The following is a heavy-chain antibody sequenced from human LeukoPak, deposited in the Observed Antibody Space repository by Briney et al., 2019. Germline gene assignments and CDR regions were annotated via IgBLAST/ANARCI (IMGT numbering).Heavy chain of an antibody. D-gene: IGHD6-19*01. V-gene: IGHV4-4*07. CDR3: ARVEGAGWGCLDY. CDR2: INNSGTT. Sequence: SETLSLTCTVSGGSISSHYWSWIWQPAGKGPEWIGRINNSGTTIYNPSLTGRATMSVDTTKNQISLKLNSVTVADTAVYYCARVEGAGWGCLDYWGQGTLVTVSS. CDR1: GGSISSHY. J-gene: IGHJ4*02.